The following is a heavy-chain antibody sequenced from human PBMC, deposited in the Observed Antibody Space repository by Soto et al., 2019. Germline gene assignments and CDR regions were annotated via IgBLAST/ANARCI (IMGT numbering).Heavy chain of an antibody. D-gene: IGHD3-10*01. CDR2: IYYSGST. V-gene: IGHV4-59*08. J-gene: IGHJ6*02. Sequence: LSETLSLTCTVSGGSISSYYWSWIRQPPGKGLEWIGYIYYSGSTNYNPSLKSRVTISVDTSKNQFSLKLSSVTAADTAVYYCARHGSGSYWGFDYYYGMDVWGQGTTVTVSS. CDR1: GGSISSYY. CDR3: ARHGSGSYWGFDYYYGMDV.